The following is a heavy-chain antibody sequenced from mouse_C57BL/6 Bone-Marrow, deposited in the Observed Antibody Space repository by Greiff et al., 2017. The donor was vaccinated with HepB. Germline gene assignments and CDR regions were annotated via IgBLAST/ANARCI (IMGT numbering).Heavy chain of an antibody. V-gene: IGHV14-3*01. Sequence: EVQLQQSVAELVRPGASVKLSCTASGFTIKNTYMHWVKQRPEQGLEWIGRIDPANGNTKYAPKFQGKATITADTSSTTAYLQLSSLTSEDTAIYYCASYYYGRNYWGQGTTLTVSS. CDR3: ASYYYGRNY. J-gene: IGHJ2*01. D-gene: IGHD1-1*01. CDR1: GFTIKNTY. CDR2: IDPANGNT.